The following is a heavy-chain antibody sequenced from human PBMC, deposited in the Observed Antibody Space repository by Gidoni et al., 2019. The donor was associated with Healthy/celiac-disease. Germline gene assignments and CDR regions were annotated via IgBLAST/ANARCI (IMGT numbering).Heavy chain of an antibody. V-gene: IGHV4-39*01. J-gene: IGHJ5*02. D-gene: IGHD2-2*01. Sequence: QLQLQESGPGLVMPSETLSFTCTISGGSIRSSSYYWGWIRQPPGRGLEWIGSIYYSGSTYYNPSLKSRVTISVDTSKNQFSLKLSSVTAADTAVYYCARLIAVPALSWFDPWGQGTLVTVSS. CDR2: IYYSGST. CDR3: ARLIAVPALSWFDP. CDR1: GGSIRSSSYY.